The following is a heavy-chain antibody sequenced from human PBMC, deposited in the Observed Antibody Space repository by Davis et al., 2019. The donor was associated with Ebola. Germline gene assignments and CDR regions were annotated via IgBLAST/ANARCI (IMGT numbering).Heavy chain of an antibody. CDR2: ISSSSSYI. Sequence: PGGSLRLSCAASGFTFSSYSMNWVRQAPGKGLEWVSSISSSSSYIYYADSVKGRFTISRDNAKNSLYLQMNSMRTEDTALSYCAKGHQDYGMDVWGQGTTVTVSS. V-gene: IGHV3-21*04. CDR1: GFTFSSYS. CDR3: AKGHQDYGMDV. J-gene: IGHJ6*02.